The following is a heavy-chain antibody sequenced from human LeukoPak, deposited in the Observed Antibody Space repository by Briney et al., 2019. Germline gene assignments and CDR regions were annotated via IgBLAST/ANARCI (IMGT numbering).Heavy chain of an antibody. J-gene: IGHJ4*02. CDR1: GYTFTSYG. CDR3: ARPADYGDYFDY. D-gene: IGHD4-17*01. Sequence: ASVKVSCKASGYTFTSYGISWVRQAPGQGLEWMGWTSAYNGNTNYAQKLQGRVTMTTDTSTSTAYMELRSLRSDDTAVYYCARPADYGDYFDYWGQGTLVTVSS. V-gene: IGHV1-18*01. CDR2: TSAYNGNT.